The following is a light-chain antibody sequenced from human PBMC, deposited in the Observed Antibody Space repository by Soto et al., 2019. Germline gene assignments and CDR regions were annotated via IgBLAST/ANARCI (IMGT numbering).Light chain of an antibody. J-gene: IGKJ1*01. CDR2: GAS. V-gene: IGKV3-20*01. CDR1: QSVSSNF. Sequence: EIVLTQSPGTLSLSPGERATLSCWASQSVSSNFLAWYQQKPGQAPRLLIYGASSRATGIPDRFSGSGSGADFTLTISRLEPEDFAVYYCQQYGSSPKTFGQGTKVEIK. CDR3: QQYGSSPKT.